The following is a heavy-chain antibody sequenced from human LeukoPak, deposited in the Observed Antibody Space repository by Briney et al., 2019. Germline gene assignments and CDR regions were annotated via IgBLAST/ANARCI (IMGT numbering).Heavy chain of an antibody. D-gene: IGHD5-18*01. CDR1: GFTFSSYS. CDR2: ISSSSSTI. J-gene: IGHJ2*01. V-gene: IGHV3-48*01. Sequence: GGSLRLSCAASGFTFSSYSMNWVRQAPGKGLEWVSYISSSSSTIYYADSVKGRFTISRGNAKNSLYLQMNSLRAEDTAVYYCARVNGYSYGQNWYFDLWGRGTLATVSS. CDR3: ARVNGYSYGQNWYFDL.